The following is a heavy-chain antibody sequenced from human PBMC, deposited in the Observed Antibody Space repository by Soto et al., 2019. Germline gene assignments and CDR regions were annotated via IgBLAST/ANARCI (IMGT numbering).Heavy chain of an antibody. CDR2: INPNSGGT. Sequence: QVQLVQSGAEVKKPGASVKVSFKASGYTFTGYYMHWVRQAPGQRLEWMGWINPNSGGTNYAQKFQGWVTMTRDTSISTAYMELSRLRSDDTAVYYCAREIVGATFGMDVWGQGTTVTVSS. V-gene: IGHV1-2*04. CDR1: GYTFTGYY. D-gene: IGHD1-26*01. CDR3: AREIVGATFGMDV. J-gene: IGHJ6*02.